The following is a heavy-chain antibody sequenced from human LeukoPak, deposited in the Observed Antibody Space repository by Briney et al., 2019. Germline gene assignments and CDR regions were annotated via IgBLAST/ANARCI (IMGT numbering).Heavy chain of an antibody. CDR2: IYYSGST. Sequence: SETLSLTCTVSGGSINNYYWSWIRQSPVKGLEWIGYIYYSGSTNYNPSLKSRVSISVDTSKNQFTLKLSSVSAADTAVYYCASHYGSGRPYFDYWGQGTLVTVSS. D-gene: IGHD3-10*01. CDR1: GGSINNYY. CDR3: ASHYGSGRPYFDY. V-gene: IGHV4-59*08. J-gene: IGHJ4*02.